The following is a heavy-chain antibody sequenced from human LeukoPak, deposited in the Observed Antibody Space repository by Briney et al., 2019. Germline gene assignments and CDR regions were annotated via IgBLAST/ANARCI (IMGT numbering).Heavy chain of an antibody. J-gene: IGHJ4*02. V-gene: IGHV3-23*01. CDR2: ISGSGGST. D-gene: IGHD5-24*01. CDR3: AKDGRWLQFGYFDY. CDR1: GFTFSSYA. Sequence: GGSLRVSCAASGFTFSSYAMSWVRQAPGKGLEWVSAISGSGGSTYYADSVKGRFTISRDNAKNSLYLQMNSLRAEDTALYYCAKDGRWLQFGYFDYWGQGTLVTVSS.